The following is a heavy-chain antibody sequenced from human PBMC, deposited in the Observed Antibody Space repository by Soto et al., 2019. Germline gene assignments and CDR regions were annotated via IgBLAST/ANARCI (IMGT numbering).Heavy chain of an antibody. V-gene: IGHV1-18*01. CDR3: ARENSYFDY. Sequence: QIQLLQSGAEVKKPGAKVKITCKASGYTFRNFGISWVRQAPGQGLEWMGWISAYNANANYAQKFQGRLTMTADTSTSTAYMELRSLRSDDTAVYYCARENSYFDYWGQGTLVTVSS. CDR1: GYTFRNFG. CDR2: ISAYNANA. J-gene: IGHJ4*02.